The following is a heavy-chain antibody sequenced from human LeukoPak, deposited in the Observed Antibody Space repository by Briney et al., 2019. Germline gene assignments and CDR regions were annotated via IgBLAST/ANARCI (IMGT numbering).Heavy chain of an antibody. Sequence: PTGGSLRLSCVVSGITLSNYGMSWVRQAPGKGLEWVAGISDRGGSTNYADSVKGRFTISRDNPKNTLYLQMNSPRSEDTAVYFCAKRGVVIRAVLVVGFHKEAYYFDSWGQGALVTVSS. CDR3: AKRGVVIRAVLVVGFHKEAYYFDS. CDR2: ISDRGGST. CDR1: GITLSNYG. V-gene: IGHV3-23*01. D-gene: IGHD2-15*01. J-gene: IGHJ4*02.